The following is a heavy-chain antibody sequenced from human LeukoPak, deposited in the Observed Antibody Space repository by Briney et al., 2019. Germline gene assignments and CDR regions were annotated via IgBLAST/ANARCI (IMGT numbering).Heavy chain of an antibody. CDR1: GFTFSSYA. CDR3: AKILYGLLFYYFDY. V-gene: IGHV3-23*01. CDR2: ITGHGHTT. J-gene: IGHJ4*02. Sequence: GGSLRLSCAVSGFTFSSYAMTWVRQAPGKGLQWVSAITGHGHTTYYAESVKGRFAISRDNSKNTLFLQMNSLRAEDTAVYYCAKILYGLLFYYFDYWGQGTLVTVSS. D-gene: IGHD2-8*01.